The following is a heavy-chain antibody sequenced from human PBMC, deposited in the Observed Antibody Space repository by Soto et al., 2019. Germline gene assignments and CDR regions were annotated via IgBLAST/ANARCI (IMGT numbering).Heavy chain of an antibody. J-gene: IGHJ4*02. CDR3: ARGPGTVVTPYYYFDY. D-gene: IGHD2-21*02. V-gene: IGHV1-69*06. Sequence: QVQLVQSGAEVKKPGSSVKVSCTASGGTFSSYAISWVRQAPGQGLEWMGGIIPIFGTANYAQKFQGRVTITADKSTSTAYMELSSLRSEDTAVYYCARGPGTVVTPYYYFDYWGQGTLVTVSS. CDR2: IIPIFGTA. CDR1: GGTFSSYA.